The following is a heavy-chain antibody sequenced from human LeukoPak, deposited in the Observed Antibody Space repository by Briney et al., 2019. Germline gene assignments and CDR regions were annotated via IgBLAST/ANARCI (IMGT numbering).Heavy chain of an antibody. J-gene: IGHJ4*02. V-gene: IGHV1-18*01. D-gene: IGHD6-13*01. CDR1: GYSFTTYG. CDR3: ARDNDIAAAGTSHCFDY. CDR2: ISAYNGNT. Sequence: ASVKVSCKASGYSFTTYGISWVRQAPGQGLEWMGWISAYNGNTDYVQKLQGRVTMTTDTFTSTAYMELRSLRSDDTAVYYCARDNDIAAAGTSHCFDYWGQGALVTVSS.